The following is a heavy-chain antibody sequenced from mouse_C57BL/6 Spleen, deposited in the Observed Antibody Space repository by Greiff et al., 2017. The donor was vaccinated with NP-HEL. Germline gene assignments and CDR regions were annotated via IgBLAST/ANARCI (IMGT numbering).Heavy chain of an antibody. CDR3: TGWLLYFDY. D-gene: IGHD2-3*01. Sequence: QVQLQQSGAELVRPGASVTLSCKASGYTFTDYEMHWVKQTPVHGLEWIGAIDPETGGTAYNQKFKGKAILTADKSSSTAYMELRSLTSEDSAVYYCTGWLLYFDYWGQGTTLTVSS. V-gene: IGHV1-15*01. CDR1: GYTFTDYE. J-gene: IGHJ2*01. CDR2: IDPETGGT.